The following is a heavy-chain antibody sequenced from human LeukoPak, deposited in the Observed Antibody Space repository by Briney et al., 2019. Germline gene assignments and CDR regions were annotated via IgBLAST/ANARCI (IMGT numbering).Heavy chain of an antibody. CDR2: ICTTGGRT. J-gene: IGHJ4*02. Sequence: GGSLRLSCAASGFTFSSYAMSWVRQAPGKGLEWVSSICTTGGRTYYADSVKGRFTISRDSSKSTVSLQMNSLRAEDTAVYFCAKGGGSDFDFWGQGTLVTVSS. V-gene: IGHV3-23*01. CDR3: AKGGGSDFDF. D-gene: IGHD3-16*01. CDR1: GFTFSSYA.